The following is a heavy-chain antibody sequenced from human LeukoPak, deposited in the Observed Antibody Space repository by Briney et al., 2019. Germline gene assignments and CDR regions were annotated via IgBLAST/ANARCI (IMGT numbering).Heavy chain of an antibody. CDR1: GDSVSSNSAA. CDR3: ARHSYDSSGHNWFDP. V-gene: IGHV6-1*01. CDR2: TYYMSKWYN. J-gene: IGHJ5*02. Sequence: SQTLSLTCAISGDSVSSNSAAWNWIRQSPSRGLEWLGRTYYMSKWYNDYAVSVKSRITINPDTSKNQFSLQLSSVTAADTAVYYCARHSYDSSGHNWFDPWGQGTLVTVSS. D-gene: IGHD3-22*01.